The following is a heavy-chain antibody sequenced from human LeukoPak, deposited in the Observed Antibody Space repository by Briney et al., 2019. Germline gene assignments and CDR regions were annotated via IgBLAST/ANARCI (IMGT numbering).Heavy chain of an antibody. CDR1: GFTVSSNY. CDR2: IYSGGST. V-gene: IGHV3-66*04. Sequence: GGSLRLSCAASGFTVSSNYMSWVRQAPGKGLEWVSVIYSGGSTYYADSVKGRFTISRDNSKNTLYLQMNSLRAEDTAVYYCAEHSSSSFYYGMDVWDQGTTVTVSS. CDR3: AEHSSSSFYYGMDV. D-gene: IGHD6-13*01. J-gene: IGHJ6*02.